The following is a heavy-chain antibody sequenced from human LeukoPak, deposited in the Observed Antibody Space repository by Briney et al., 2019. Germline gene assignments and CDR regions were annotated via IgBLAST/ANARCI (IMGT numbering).Heavy chain of an antibody. CDR1: GGSFSGYY. CDR3: ARGGIAARPRGRYFDL. D-gene: IGHD6-6*01. CDR2: INHSGST. J-gene: IGHJ2*01. V-gene: IGHV4-34*01. Sequence: SETLSLTCAVYGGSFSGYYWSWIRQPPGKGLEWIGEINHSGSTNYNPSLKSRVTISVDTSKNQFSLKLSSVTAADTAVYYCARGGIAARPRGRYFDLWGRGTLVTVSS.